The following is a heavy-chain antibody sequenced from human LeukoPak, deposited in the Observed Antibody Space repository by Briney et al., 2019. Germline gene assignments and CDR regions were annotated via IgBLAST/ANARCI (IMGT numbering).Heavy chain of an antibody. V-gene: IGHV1-18*01. Sequence: AAVKVSCKASGYTFTSYGISWVRQAPGQGLEWMGWISANDGNTDYPQKLQGRVTMTTDTSTSTAYMELRSLRSDDTAVYYCARESHVTREDYWGQGTLVTVSS. CDR1: GYTFTSYG. CDR2: ISANDGNT. D-gene: IGHD3-10*01. J-gene: IGHJ4*02. CDR3: ARESHVTREDY.